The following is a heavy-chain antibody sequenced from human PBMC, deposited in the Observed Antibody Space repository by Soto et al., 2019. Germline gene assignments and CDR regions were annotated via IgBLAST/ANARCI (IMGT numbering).Heavy chain of an antibody. Sequence: GESLKISCQCTGYTFSKYWIGWVRQTPGKGLEWMGMIYPGDSDARYSPSFEGQVTFSVDKSINTAYLQWNRLKASDTAMYYCARQGGEYNTMSDYWGQLTLVTVSS. J-gene: IGHJ4*02. D-gene: IGHD3-10*01. V-gene: IGHV5-51*01. CDR1: GYTFSKYW. CDR2: IYPGDSDA. CDR3: ARQGGEYNTMSDY.